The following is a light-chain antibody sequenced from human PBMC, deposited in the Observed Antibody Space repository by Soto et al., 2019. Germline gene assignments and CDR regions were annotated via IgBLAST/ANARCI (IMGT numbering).Light chain of an antibody. CDR3: QQRSNWPWT. V-gene: IGKV3-11*01. CDR1: QSVSSY. Sequence: EIVLTQSPATLSLSPGERATLSCRASQSVSSYLAWYQQKPGQAPRLLIYDASNRATGIPARFSGSGSGTDFTLTSSSLAPEDFAVYYCQQRSNWPWTFGQGTKVEIK. J-gene: IGKJ1*01. CDR2: DAS.